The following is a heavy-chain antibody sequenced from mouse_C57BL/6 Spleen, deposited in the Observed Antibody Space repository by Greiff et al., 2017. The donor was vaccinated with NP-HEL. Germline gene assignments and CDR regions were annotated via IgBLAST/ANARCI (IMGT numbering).Heavy chain of an antibody. CDR1: GYTFTSYW. V-gene: IGHV1-64*01. J-gene: IGHJ4*01. Sequence: QVQLQQSGAELVKPGASVKLSCKASGYTFTSYWMHWVKQRPGQGLEWIGMIHPNSGSTNYNEKFKSKATLTVDKSSSTAYMQLSSLTSADSAVYYCARSPYGNYYAMDYWGQGTSVTVSS. D-gene: IGHD2-1*01. CDR3: ARSPYGNYYAMDY. CDR2: IHPNSGST.